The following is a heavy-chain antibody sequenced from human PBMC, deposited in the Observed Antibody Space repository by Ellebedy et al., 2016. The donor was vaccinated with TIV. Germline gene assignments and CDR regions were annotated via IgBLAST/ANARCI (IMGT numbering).Heavy chain of an antibody. Sequence: GESLKISCEASGFTFSRVGMHWVRQAPGKGLEWMAVISYDGSNTYHIASVKGRFTISRDNSKNTLYLQMASLRAEDTAVYYCATEVRPNDYWGRGTLVTVSS. CDR3: ATEVRPNDY. V-gene: IGHV3-30*03. CDR2: ISYDGSNT. CDR1: GFTFSRVG. J-gene: IGHJ4*01.